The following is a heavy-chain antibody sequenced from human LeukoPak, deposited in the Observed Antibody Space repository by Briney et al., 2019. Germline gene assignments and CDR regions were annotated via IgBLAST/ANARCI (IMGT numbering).Heavy chain of an antibody. J-gene: IGHJ3*02. D-gene: IGHD3-3*02. CDR2: INPSGGST. CDR1: GYTFTSYY. CDR3: WISGAPDAFDI. V-gene: IGHV1-46*01. Sequence: ASVKVSCKASGYTFTSYYMHWVRQAPGQGLEWMGIINPSGGSTSYAQKFQGRATMTRDMSTSTVYMELSSLRSGDTAVYYCWISGAPDAFDIWGQGTMVTVSS.